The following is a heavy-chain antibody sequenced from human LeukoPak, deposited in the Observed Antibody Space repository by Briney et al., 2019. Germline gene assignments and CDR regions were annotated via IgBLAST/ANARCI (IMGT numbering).Heavy chain of an antibody. D-gene: IGHD3-10*01. J-gene: IGHJ4*02. CDR1: GDIVSSNSVT. Sequence: SQTLSLTCAISGDIVSSNSVTWNWIRQSPSRGLEWLGRTYYRSTWYNDYAVSVRGRITVNPDTSKNQFSLQLNSVTPEDTAVYYCARDPAGSFDYWGQGTLVTVSS. CDR3: ARDPAGSFDY. CDR2: TYYRSTWYN. V-gene: IGHV6-1*01.